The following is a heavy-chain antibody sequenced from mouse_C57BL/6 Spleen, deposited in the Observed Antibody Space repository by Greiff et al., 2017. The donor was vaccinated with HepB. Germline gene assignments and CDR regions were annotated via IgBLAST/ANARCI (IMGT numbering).Heavy chain of an antibody. CDR2: IYPGSGNT. CDR1: GYTFTDYY. D-gene: IGHD1-1*01. Sequence: QVQLQQSGAELVRPGASVKLSCKASGYTFTDYYINWVKQRPGQGLEWIARIYPGSGNTYYNEKFKGKATLTAEKSSSTAYMQLSSLTSEDSAVYFCARSGSNSWFAYWGQGTLVTVSA. J-gene: IGHJ3*01. CDR3: ARSGSNSWFAY. V-gene: IGHV1-76*01.